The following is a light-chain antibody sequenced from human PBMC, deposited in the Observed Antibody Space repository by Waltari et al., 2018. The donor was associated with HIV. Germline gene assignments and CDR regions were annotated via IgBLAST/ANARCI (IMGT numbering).Light chain of an antibody. CDR3: HSYDGSNWV. CDR2: EDT. V-gene: IGLV6-57*02. Sequence: KFMLIQPHPVSESPGRTVTISCTGSSGNIARNYVQGYRQRPGSAPTHVIYEDTKRPSGVPDRFSGSIASSSNSASLTISGLRTEDEADYYCHSYDGSNWVFGGGTKLTVL. CDR1: SGNIARNY. J-gene: IGLJ3*02.